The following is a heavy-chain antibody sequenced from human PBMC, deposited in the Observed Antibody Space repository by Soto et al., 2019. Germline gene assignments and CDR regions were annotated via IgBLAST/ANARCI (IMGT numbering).Heavy chain of an antibody. D-gene: IGHD5-12*01. CDR2: IYYSGST. CDR1: GGSISSGDYY. J-gene: IGHJ5*02. V-gene: IGHV4-30-4*01. CDR3: ARFVDIVATNWFDP. Sequence: SETLSLTCTVSGGSISSGDYYWSWIRQPPGKGLEWIGYIYYSGSTYYNPSLKSRVTISVDTSKNQFSLKLSSVTAADTAVYYCARFVDIVATNWFDPWGQGTLVTVSS.